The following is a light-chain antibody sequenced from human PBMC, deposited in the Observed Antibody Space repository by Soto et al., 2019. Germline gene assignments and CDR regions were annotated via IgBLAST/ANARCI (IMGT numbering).Light chain of an antibody. J-gene: IGLJ2*01. Sequence: QSALTQARSGSGSPGQSVTISCTGTSSDVGGYNYVSWYQQHPGKAPKLMIFDVSKRPSGVPDRFSGSKSGNTASLTISGLQAEDEADYYCCSYAGSYNVVFGGGTKVTVL. CDR1: SSDVGGYNY. V-gene: IGLV2-11*01. CDR3: CSYAGSYNVV. CDR2: DVS.